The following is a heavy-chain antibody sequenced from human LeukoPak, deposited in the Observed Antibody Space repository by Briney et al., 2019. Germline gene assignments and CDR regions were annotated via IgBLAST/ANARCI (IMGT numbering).Heavy chain of an antibody. V-gene: IGHV4-39*01. J-gene: IGHJ6*02. Sequence: KPSETLSLTCTVSGGSISSSSYYWGWIRQPPGKGLEGIGSIYYSGSTYYNPSLKSRVTISVDTSNNQFSLKLSSVTAADTAVHYCARLLAMADYYYYYGMDVWGQGTTVTVSS. CDR2: IYYSGST. CDR1: GGSISSSSYY. D-gene: IGHD5-18*01. CDR3: ARLLAMADYYYYYGMDV.